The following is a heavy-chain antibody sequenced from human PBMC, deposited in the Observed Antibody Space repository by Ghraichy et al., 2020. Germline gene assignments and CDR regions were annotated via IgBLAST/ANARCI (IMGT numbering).Heavy chain of an antibody. J-gene: IGHJ5*02. V-gene: IGHV4-34*01. CDR1: GGSFSGYY. Sequence: SETLSLTCAVYGGSFSGYYWSWIRQPPGKGLEWIGEINHSGSTNYNPSLKSRVTISVDTSKNQFSLKLSSVTAADTAVYYCARGVVPADHRIRGKLGRRGWFDPWGQGTLVTVSS. CDR2: INHSGST. D-gene: IGHD2-2*01. CDR3: ARGVVPADHRIRGKLGRRGWFDP.